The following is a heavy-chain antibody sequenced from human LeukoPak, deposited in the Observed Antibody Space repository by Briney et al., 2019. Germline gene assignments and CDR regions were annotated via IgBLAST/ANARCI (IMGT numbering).Heavy chain of an antibody. D-gene: IGHD3-3*01. CDR3: AKASVLRFLEWLLYRYSGWFDP. CDR1: GFTFSSYA. J-gene: IGHJ5*02. CDR2: ISGSGGST. Sequence: QSGGSLRLSCAASGFTFSSYAMSWVRQAPGKGLEWVSAISGSGGSTYYADSVKGRFTISRDNSKNTLYLQMNSLRAEDTAVYYCAKASVLRFLEWLLYRYSGWFDPWGQGTLVTVSS. V-gene: IGHV3-23*01.